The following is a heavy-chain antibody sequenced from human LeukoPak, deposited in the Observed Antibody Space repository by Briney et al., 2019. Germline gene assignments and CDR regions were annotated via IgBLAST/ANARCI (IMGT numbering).Heavy chain of an antibody. CDR2: INAGNGNT. J-gene: IGHJ4*02. Sequence: GASVKVSCKASGYTFTSYAMHWVRQAPGQRLEWMGWINAGNGNTKYSQEFQGRVTITRDTSASTAYMELSSLRSEDMAVYYCARYYYDSSGPQGLYYFDYWGQGTLVTVSS. V-gene: IGHV1-3*03. D-gene: IGHD3-22*01. CDR3: ARYYYDSSGPQGLYYFDY. CDR1: GYTFTSYA.